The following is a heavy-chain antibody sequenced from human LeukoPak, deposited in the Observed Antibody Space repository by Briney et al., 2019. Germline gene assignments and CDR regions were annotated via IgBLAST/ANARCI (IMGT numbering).Heavy chain of an antibody. D-gene: IGHD4-17*01. CDR2: ITPDGTKT. Sequence: PGGSLRLSCEASGITFNIYWMHWVRQAPGKGLVWVSRITPDGTKTDYADSVKGRFTISRDNAKHTLYLQMNSLRAEDAAVYFCVNHDYGDSYVGGGQGTLVTVSS. CDR3: VNHDYGDSYVG. V-gene: IGHV3-74*01. J-gene: IGHJ4*02. CDR1: GITFNIYW.